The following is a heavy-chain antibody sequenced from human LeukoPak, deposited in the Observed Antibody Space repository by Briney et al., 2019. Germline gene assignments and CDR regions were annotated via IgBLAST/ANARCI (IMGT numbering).Heavy chain of an antibody. D-gene: IGHD4-23*01. J-gene: IGHJ4*02. V-gene: IGHV4-34*01. Sequence: SETLSLTCAIYGGSFSGYYWSWIRQPPGKGLEWIGEINHSGSTNYNPSLKSRVTISVDMSKNQFSLKLSSVTAADTAVYYCARENGGTFDYWGQGTLVTVSS. CDR2: INHSGST. CDR3: ARENGGTFDY. CDR1: GGSFSGYY.